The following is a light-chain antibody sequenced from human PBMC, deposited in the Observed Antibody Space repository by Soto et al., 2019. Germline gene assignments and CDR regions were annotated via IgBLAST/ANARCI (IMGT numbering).Light chain of an antibody. CDR1: QSIHTW. CDR2: RAS. J-gene: IGKJ4*01. CDR3: QQYESYPLT. V-gene: IGKV1-5*03. Sequence: DFQMTPSPSTLSASVGDRVTITCRASQSIHTWLAWYQQKPGKAPKLLIYRASSLESGVPSRFSGSGSGTEHTLTISSLQPDEFATDDCQQYESYPLTFGGGTKVEI.